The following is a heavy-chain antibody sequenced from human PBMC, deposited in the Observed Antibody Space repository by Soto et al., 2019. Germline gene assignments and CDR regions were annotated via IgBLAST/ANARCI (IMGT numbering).Heavy chain of an antibody. V-gene: IGHV3-15*07. Sequence: EVQLVESGGGLVKPGGSLGLSCGASGFSFNNVWMHWVRQAPGRGLEWVGRIKSKADGETTDYAEHVKGRFTVSRDHSKHTVYLQMNSLKTEDTAVYYCTAYYDLGRGHTTLWGQGTLVTVSS. CDR2: IKSKADGETT. J-gene: IGHJ4*02. CDR1: GFSFNNVW. CDR3: TAYYDLGRGHTTL. D-gene: IGHD3-3*01.